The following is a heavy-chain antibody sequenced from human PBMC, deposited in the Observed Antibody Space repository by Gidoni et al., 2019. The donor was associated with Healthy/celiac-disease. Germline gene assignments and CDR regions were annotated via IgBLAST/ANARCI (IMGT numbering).Heavy chain of an antibody. D-gene: IGHD3-16*01. Sequence: EVQLVESGGVVVQPGGSLRLSCAASGFPFDDYTMHWVRQAPGKGLEWVSLISWDGGSTYYADSVKGRFTISRDNSKNSLYLQMNSLRTEDTALYYCAKDIGPDGYYYYYGMDVWGQGTTVTVSS. V-gene: IGHV3-43*01. CDR3: AKDIGPDGYYYYYGMDV. J-gene: IGHJ6*02. CDR1: GFPFDDYT. CDR2: ISWDGGST.